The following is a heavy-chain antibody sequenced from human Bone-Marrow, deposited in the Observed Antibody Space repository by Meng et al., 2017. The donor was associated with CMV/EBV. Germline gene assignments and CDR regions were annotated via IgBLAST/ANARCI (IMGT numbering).Heavy chain of an antibody. CDR1: GGSISSSNW. Sequence: SETLSLTCAVSGGSISSSNWWSWVRQPPGKGLEWIGEIYHSGSTNYNPSLKSRIVISVDTSGTQFSLTLSSVTAADTAVYYCVRHIIVVPARGYGVDVWGQGTTVTVYS. J-gene: IGHJ6*01. D-gene: IGHD2-2*01. V-gene: IGHV4-4*02. CDR2: IYHSGST. CDR3: VRHIIVVPARGYGVDV.